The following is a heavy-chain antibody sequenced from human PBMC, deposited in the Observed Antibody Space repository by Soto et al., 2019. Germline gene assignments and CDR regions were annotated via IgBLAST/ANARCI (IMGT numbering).Heavy chain of an antibody. CDR3: AKEGYYDILTGFPGFDY. D-gene: IGHD3-9*01. CDR2: ISGSGGST. V-gene: IGHV3-23*01. CDR1: GFTFSSYA. Sequence: EVQLLESGGGLVQPGGSLRLSCAASGFTFSSYAMSWVRQAPGKGLEWVSAISGSGGSTYYADSVKGRFTISRDNSKNTLYLQMNSLRAEDTAVYYCAKEGYYDILTGFPGFDYWGQGTLVTVSS. J-gene: IGHJ4*02.